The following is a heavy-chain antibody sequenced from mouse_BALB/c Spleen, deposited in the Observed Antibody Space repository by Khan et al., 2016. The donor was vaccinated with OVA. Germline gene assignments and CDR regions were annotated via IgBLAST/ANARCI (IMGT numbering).Heavy chain of an antibody. CDR3: TRDRIDY. CDR2: INPTSGYT. V-gene: IGHV1-7*01. Sequence: QIQLVQSGAELAKPGASVKMSCKASGYTFTTYWMHWVKQRPGQGLEWIGYINPTSGYTDYNDKFKDRATLSADKSSSTAYMQLNSLTSEDSAVYYCTRDRIDYWGQGTTVTVSA. CDR1: GYTFTTYW. J-gene: IGHJ2*01.